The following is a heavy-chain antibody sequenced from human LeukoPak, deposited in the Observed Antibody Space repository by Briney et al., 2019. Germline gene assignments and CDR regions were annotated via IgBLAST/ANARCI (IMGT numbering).Heavy chain of an antibody. D-gene: IGHD1-26*01. CDR3: ARDGISGGYYYYMDV. CDR2: IYYSGST. Sequence: PSETLSLTCTVSAYSISSGYYWSWIRQPPGKGLEWIGYIYYSGSTNYNPSLKSRVTISVDTSKNQFSLKLSSVTAADTAVYYCARDGISGGYYYYMDVWGKGTTVTISS. V-gene: IGHV4-61*01. J-gene: IGHJ6*03. CDR1: AYSISSGYY.